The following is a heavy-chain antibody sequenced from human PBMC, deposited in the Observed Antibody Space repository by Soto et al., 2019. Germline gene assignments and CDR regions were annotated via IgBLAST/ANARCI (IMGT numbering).Heavy chain of an antibody. Sequence: PSGTPSPPPTVSCGSLRSYYLGWIREPPGKGLEWIGYIYYSGSTNYTPSLKSRVTISVDTSKNQFSLKLSSVTAADTAVYYCVRQVFLAAHNWIHPPGQATLVSVSS. J-gene: IGHJ5*02. D-gene: IGHD6-6*01. CDR1: CGSLRSYY. V-gene: IGHV4-59*08. CDR3: VRQVFLAAHNWIHP. CDR2: IYYSGST.